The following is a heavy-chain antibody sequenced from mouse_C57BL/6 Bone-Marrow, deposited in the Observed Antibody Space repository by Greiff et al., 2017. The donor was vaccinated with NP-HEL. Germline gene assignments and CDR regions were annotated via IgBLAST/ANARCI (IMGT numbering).Heavy chain of an antibody. V-gene: IGHV14-4*01. Sequence: EVQLQESGAELVRPGASVKLSCTASGFNIKDDYMHWVKQRPEQGLEWIGWIDPENGDTEYASKFQGKATITADTSSNTAYLQLSSLTSEDAAVYYCTFRRRTYYFDYWGQGTTLTVSS. D-gene: IGHD3-2*02. CDR2: IDPENGDT. CDR1: GFNIKDDY. CDR3: TFRRRTYYFDY. J-gene: IGHJ2*01.